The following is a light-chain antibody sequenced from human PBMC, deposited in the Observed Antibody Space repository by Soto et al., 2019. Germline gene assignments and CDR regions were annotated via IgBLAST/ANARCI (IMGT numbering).Light chain of an antibody. CDR2: RAS. V-gene: IGKV3-11*01. CDR1: QSVSSN. CDR3: QQHINWPLT. Sequence: EIVLTQSPATLSVSPGERATLSCRASQSVSSNLAWYQQKPGQAPRLLIYRASTRATGIPARFSGSGSGTDFTLTISSLEPEDFALYYCQQHINWPLTFGGGTKVDI. J-gene: IGKJ4*01.